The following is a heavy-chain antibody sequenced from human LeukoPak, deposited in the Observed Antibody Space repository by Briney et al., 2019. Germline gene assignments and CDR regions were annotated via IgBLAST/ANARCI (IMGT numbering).Heavy chain of an antibody. CDR3: AKDGPAFDY. V-gene: IGHV3-30*18. Sequence: PGGSLRLSCAASGFTFSSYGMHWVRQAPGKGLEWVAVISYDGSNKYYADSVKGRFTISRDNSKNTLYLQMNSLRDEDTAVYYCAKDGPAFDYWGQGALVTVSS. CDR2: ISYDGSNK. CDR1: GFTFSSYG. J-gene: IGHJ4*02.